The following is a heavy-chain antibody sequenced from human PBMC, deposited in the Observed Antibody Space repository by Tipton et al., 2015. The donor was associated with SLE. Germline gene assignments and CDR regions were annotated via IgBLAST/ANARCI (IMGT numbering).Heavy chain of an antibody. CDR3: ARDAVHVVGATDFSYGLDV. CDR2: IYPGDSDT. Sequence: QLVQSGAEVKKPGESLKISCQASGYNFATDWIGWVRQVPGKGLEWMGIIYPGDSDTRYNPSFQGQVTISADKSISTAFLQWNNLKASDSAPYYCARDAVHVVGATDFSYGLDVWGQGTAVTVS. D-gene: IGHD1-26*01. V-gene: IGHV5-51*03. CDR1: GYNFATDW. J-gene: IGHJ6*02.